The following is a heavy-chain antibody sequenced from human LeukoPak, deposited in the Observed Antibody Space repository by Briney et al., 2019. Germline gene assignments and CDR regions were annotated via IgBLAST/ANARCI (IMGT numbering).Heavy chain of an antibody. Sequence: GESLRLSCAASGFTVSSNYKSWVRQAPGKGLEWVSVIYTSGSTYYADSVKGRFTISRDNSQNTVDLQMNSLRTEDTAVYYCTKGLWAGVSAARDWGQGALVTVSS. CDR1: GFTVSSNY. V-gene: IGHV3-66*01. J-gene: IGHJ4*02. D-gene: IGHD2-8*01. CDR2: IYTSGST. CDR3: TKGLWAGVSAARD.